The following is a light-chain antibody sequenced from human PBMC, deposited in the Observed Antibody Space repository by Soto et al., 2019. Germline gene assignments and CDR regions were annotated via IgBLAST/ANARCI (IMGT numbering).Light chain of an antibody. V-gene: IGKV3-20*01. CDR3: QQYGSSPGFT. J-gene: IGKJ3*01. CDR2: GAS. CDR1: QSVSSSY. Sequence: EIVLTPSPGTLSLSPGERATLSCRASQSVSSSYLAWYQQKPGQAPRLLIYGASSRATGIPDRFSGSESGTDFTLTISRLEPEYFAVYCCQQYGSSPGFTFGPGTKGDIK.